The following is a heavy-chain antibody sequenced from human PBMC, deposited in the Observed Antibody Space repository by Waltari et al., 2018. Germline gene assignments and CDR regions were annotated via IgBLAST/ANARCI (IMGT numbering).Heavy chain of an antibody. J-gene: IGHJ5*02. V-gene: IGHV4-59*01. CDR3: ARGRGGSGSQPLSWFDP. CDR1: GDSIAGYF. CDR2: IYDVGTT. Sequence: QVQLRESGPRLVKPSETLSLTCSVPGDSIAGYFWAWTRQPPGKGLQFIGSIYDVGTTRYNPSLASRVAMSVDTSKNHFSLRLTSMTAADTAFYYCARGRGGSGSQPLSWFDPWGPGTLVTVSS. D-gene: IGHD3-10*01.